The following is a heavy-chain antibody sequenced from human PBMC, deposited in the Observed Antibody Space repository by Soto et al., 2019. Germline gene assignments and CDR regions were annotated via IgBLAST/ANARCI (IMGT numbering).Heavy chain of an antibody. CDR1: GGSFSGYY. CDR3: ASYPNYYYGMDV. CDR2: INHREST. Sequence: SETLSLTCAVYGGSFSGYYWSWIRQPPGKGLEWIGEINHRESTNYNPSLKSRATISVDTSKNQFSLKLSSVTAADTAVYYCASYPNYYYGMDVWGQGTTVTVSS. J-gene: IGHJ6*02. V-gene: IGHV4-34*01.